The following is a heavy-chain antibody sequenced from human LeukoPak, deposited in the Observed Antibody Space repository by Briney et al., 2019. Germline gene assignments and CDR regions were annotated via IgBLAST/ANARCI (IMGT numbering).Heavy chain of an antibody. Sequence: PSETLSLTCTVSGGSISSYYWSWIRQPPGKGLEWIGYISYSGSTNYNPSLKSRVTISVDTSKNQFSLKLSSVTAADTAVYYCARERPTYYDILTGYRRDYYYYMDVWGKGTTVTVSS. V-gene: IGHV4-59*12. CDR3: ARERPTYYDILTGYRRDYYYYMDV. CDR2: ISYSGST. D-gene: IGHD3-9*01. J-gene: IGHJ6*03. CDR1: GGSISSYY.